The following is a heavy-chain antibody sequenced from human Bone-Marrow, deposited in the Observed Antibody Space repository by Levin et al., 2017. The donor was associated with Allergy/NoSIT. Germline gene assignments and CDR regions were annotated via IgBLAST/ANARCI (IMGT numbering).Heavy chain of an antibody. D-gene: IGHD2-8*02. V-gene: IGHV3-33*01. CDR2: IWYDGSNK. J-gene: IGHJ4*02. Sequence: GESLKISCAASGFTFSSYGMHWVRQAPGKGLEWVAVIWYDGSNKYYADSVKGRFTISRDNSKNTLYLQMNSLRAEDTAVYYCARDSCTGGVCFFSDWGQGTLVTVSS. CDR1: GFTFSSYG. CDR3: ARDSCTGGVCFFSD.